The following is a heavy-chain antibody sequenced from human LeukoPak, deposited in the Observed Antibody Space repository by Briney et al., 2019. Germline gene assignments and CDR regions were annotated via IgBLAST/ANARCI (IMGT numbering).Heavy chain of an antibody. J-gene: IGHJ4*02. CDR3: AVRQFEYGLTV. CDR1: GGSISSYY. Sequence: SETLSLTCTVSGGSISSYYWSWIRQPPGKGLEWIGYIYTSGSTNYNPSLKSRVTISVDTSKNQFSLKLSSVTAADTAVYYCAVRQFEYGLTVWSQGTLVTVSS. CDR2: IYTSGST. V-gene: IGHV4-4*09. D-gene: IGHD1-14*01.